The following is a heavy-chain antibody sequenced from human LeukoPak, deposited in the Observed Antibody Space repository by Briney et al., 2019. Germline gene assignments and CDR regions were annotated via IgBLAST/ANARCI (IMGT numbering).Heavy chain of an antibody. CDR3: ATERQKYFDY. Sequence: GGSLRLSCAASGFSFKSYAISWVRQAPGKGLEWVSSISSGSSYMKYAESVRGRFTISRDNAKNSLYLHMNSLRTEDTALYYCATERQKYFDYWGQGTLVSVSS. CDR1: GFSFKSYA. V-gene: IGHV3-21*04. J-gene: IGHJ4*02. CDR2: ISSGSSYM.